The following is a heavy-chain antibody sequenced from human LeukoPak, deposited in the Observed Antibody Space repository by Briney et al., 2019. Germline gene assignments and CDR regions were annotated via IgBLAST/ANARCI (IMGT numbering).Heavy chain of an antibody. J-gene: IGHJ3*01. CDR3: ARALGGLGSGSYYNH. D-gene: IGHD3-10*01. CDR2: IYYSGST. Sequence: NTSETLSLTCTVSGGSISRGDYYWSWIRQPPGKGLEWIGYIYYSGSTYYNPSLKSRVTISVDTSKNQFSLKLSSVTAADTAVYYCARALGGLGSGSYYNHWGQGTMVTVSS. CDR1: GGSISRGDYY. V-gene: IGHV4-30-4*01.